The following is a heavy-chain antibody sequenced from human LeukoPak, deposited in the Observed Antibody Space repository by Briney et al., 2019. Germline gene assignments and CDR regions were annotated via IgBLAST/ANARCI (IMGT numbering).Heavy chain of an antibody. J-gene: IGHJ6*03. D-gene: IGHD2-15*01. Sequence: ASVKVSCKASKYTFTDYYMHWVRQAPGQGLEWMGWISAYNGNTNYAQKLQGRVTMTTDTSTSTAYMELRSLRSDDTAVYYCARTGSGVVVVAASSYYYYYMDVWGKGTTVTISS. CDR1: KYTFTDYY. V-gene: IGHV1-18*04. CDR3: ARTGSGVVVVAASSYYYYYMDV. CDR2: ISAYNGNT.